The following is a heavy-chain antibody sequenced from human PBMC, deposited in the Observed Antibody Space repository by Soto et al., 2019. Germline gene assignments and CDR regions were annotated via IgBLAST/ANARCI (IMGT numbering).Heavy chain of an antibody. D-gene: IGHD2-2*03. CDR3: AREGNLGRWIQPLDS. CDR1: VGSISSYS. V-gene: IGHV4-59*01. Sequence: SETLSLTCTVSVGSISSYSWSWIRQPPGKGLEWIGNIHYNGNTKYSPSLKSRVTMSVDTSKNHFSLKLISVTTADTAVYFCAREGNLGRWIQPLDSWGQGTLVTVSS. J-gene: IGHJ4*02. CDR2: IHYNGNT.